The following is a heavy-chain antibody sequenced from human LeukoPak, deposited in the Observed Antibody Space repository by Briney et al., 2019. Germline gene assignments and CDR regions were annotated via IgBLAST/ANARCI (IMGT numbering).Heavy chain of an antibody. D-gene: IGHD2-2*01. V-gene: IGHV1-2*02. CDR3: ARHRAGYCSSTSFSHRAFDI. CDR2: INPNSGGT. CDR1: GYTFTGYY. J-gene: IGHJ3*02. Sequence: GASVKVSCKASGYTFTGYYMHWVRQAPGQGLEWMGWINPNSGGTNYAQKFQGRVTMTRDTSISTAYMELSRLRSDDTAVYYCARHRAGYCSSTSFSHRAFDIWGQGTMVTVSS.